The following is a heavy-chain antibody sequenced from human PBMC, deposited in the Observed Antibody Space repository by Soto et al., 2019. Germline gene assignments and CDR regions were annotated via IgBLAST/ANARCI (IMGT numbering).Heavy chain of an antibody. J-gene: IGHJ4*02. CDR2: INHSGST. Sequence: PSETLSLTCAVYGGSFSGYSWTWIRQPPGTGLEWIGEINHSGSTNYNPSLKSRVTISVDTSKNQFSLKLTSVTAADTAVYYCARDKIPALFDYWGQGTLVTVSS. CDR3: ARDKIPALFDY. CDR1: GGSFSGYS. V-gene: IGHV4-34*01. D-gene: IGHD2-21*01.